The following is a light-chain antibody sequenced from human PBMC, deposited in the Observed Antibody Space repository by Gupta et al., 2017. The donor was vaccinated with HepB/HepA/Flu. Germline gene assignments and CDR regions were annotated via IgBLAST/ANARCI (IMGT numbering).Light chain of an antibody. J-gene: IGLJ2*01. CDR1: SSNIENNY. CDR3: GTWDSSLTTVV. CDR2: EHN. V-gene: IGLV1-51*02. Sequence: QSVLTQPPSVSAAPGQKVTISCSGSSSNIENNYVSWYQQLPGTAPKLLIYEHNKRPSGIPDLFSGSKSGTSATLGITGLQTGYEADYYCGTWDSSLTTVVFGGGTKLTVL.